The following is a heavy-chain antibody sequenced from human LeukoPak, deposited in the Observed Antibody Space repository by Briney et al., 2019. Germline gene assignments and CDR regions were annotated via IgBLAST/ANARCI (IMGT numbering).Heavy chain of an antibody. CDR3: ARGGDWANNRFDP. V-gene: IGHV4-59*01. D-gene: IGHD3-16*01. Sequence: KSSETLSLTCTVSGGSISSYYWSWIRQPPGKGLEWIGYISYTGNTNYSPSLKSRVIISVDTSKNQFSLKLTSVTAADTAVYFCARGGDWANNRFDPWGQGTLVTVSS. J-gene: IGHJ5*02. CDR1: GGSISSYY. CDR2: ISYTGNT.